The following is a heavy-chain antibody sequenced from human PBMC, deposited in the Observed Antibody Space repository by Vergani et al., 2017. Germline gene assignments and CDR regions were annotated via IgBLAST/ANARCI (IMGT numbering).Heavy chain of an antibody. D-gene: IGHD3-3*01. J-gene: IGHJ6*03. CDR3: ARVMWSGHIYYYYYYMDV. CDR2: IYSGGST. Sequence: EVQLVETGGGLIQPGGSLRLSCAASGFTVSSNYMSWVRQAPGKGLEWVSVIYSGGSTYYADSVKGRFTISRDNSKNTLYLQMNSLRAEDTAVYYCARVMWSGHIYYYYYYMDVWGKGTTVTVSS. V-gene: IGHV3-53*02. CDR1: GFTVSSNY.